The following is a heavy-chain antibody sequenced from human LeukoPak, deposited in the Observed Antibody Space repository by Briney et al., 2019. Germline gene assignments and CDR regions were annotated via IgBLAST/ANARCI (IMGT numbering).Heavy chain of an antibody. CDR3: ARDAYYYGSGSLTSNNWFDP. J-gene: IGHJ5*02. Sequence: PSETLSLTCTVSGGSISSGGYYWSWIRQPPGKGLEWIGYIYHSGSTYYNPSLKSRVTISVDRSKNQFSLKLSSVTAADTAVYYCARDAYYYGSGSLTSNNWFDPWGQGTLVTVSS. CDR2: IYHSGST. CDR1: GGSISSGGYY. D-gene: IGHD3-10*01. V-gene: IGHV4-30-2*01.